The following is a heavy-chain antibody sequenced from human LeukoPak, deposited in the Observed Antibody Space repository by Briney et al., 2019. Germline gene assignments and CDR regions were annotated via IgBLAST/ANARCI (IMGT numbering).Heavy chain of an antibody. J-gene: IGHJ5*02. CDR2: IYYRGST. Sequence: SETLSLTCTVSGGSISSSTYYWGWIRQPPGRGLEWVGTIYYRGSTYYNTPLKSRVTISVDKSKTQFSLKLTSVTAADTAVYYCARLGRTYYDFWSGPWGQGTLVTVSS. V-gene: IGHV4-39*01. CDR3: ARLGRTYYDFWSGP. CDR1: GGSISSSTYY. D-gene: IGHD3-3*01.